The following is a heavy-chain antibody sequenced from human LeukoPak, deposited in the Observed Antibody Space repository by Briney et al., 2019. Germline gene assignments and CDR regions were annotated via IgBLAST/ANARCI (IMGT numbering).Heavy chain of an antibody. CDR2: ISGSGIGT. V-gene: IGHV3-23*01. D-gene: IGHD3-3*01. J-gene: IGHJ4*02. CDR1: GFTFSSYA. Sequence: GGSLRLSCAASGFTFSSYAMSWVRQAPGKGLEWVSAISGSGIGTYYADSVKGRFTISRDNSKNMLYLQMNSLRAEDTAVYYCAKDSLEWPLPDYWGQGTLVTVSS. CDR3: AKDSLEWPLPDY.